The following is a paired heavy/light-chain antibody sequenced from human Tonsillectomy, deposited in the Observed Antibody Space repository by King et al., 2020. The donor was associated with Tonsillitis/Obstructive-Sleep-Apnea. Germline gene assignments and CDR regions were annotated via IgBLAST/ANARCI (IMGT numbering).Heavy chain of an antibody. CDR2: MRGSGRDA. J-gene: IGHJ1*01. CDR3: ATFKEGAAANGRYFQH. CDR1: GLTFSTSA. V-gene: IGHV3-23*04. D-gene: IGHD6-25*01. Sequence: DVQLVESGGGLTQPGKSLRLSCAASGLTFSTSAISWVRRAPGKGLEWVSTMRGSGRDASYADSVKGRFTISSHSYKNTLYLQMNSLRAEDTATYYCATFKEGAAANGRYFQHWGRGTLVTISS.
Light chain of an antibody. V-gene: IGLV1-51*01. CDR1: ISNIGNSF. J-gene: IGLJ3*02. CDR2: DND. CDR3: GVWDSGLSTWV. Sequence: QSVLTQPPSVSAAPGQKVTISCSGSISNIGNSFVSWYQQLPGTAPKLLIYDNDKRPSGIPDRFSGSTSGTSAILRITGLQTGDEADYYCGVWDSGLSTWVFGGGTWLTVL.